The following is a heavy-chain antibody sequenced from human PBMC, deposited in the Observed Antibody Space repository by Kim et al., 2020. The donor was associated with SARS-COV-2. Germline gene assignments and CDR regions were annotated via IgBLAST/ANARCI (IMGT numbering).Heavy chain of an antibody. CDR3: ARGPYIAAYFDY. V-gene: IGHV3-21*01. Sequence: YYADSVKGRFTISRDNAKNSLYLKMNSLRAEDTAVYYCARGPYIAAYFDYWGQGTLVTVSS. J-gene: IGHJ4*02. D-gene: IGHD6-13*01.